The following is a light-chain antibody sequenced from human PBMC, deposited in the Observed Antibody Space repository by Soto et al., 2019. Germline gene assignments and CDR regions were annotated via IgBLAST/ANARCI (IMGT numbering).Light chain of an antibody. Sequence: EIVMTQSPASLSVSPGEGATLSCRASQSVSSNIAWYQQKPGHAPSLLIYDASTRATGVPARFSGSGSGTEFTVTINSLQSEDSAIYFCQQYNNWPYTFGKGTKLEIK. CDR1: QSVSSN. CDR2: DAS. J-gene: IGKJ2*01. V-gene: IGKV3-15*01. CDR3: QQYNNWPYT.